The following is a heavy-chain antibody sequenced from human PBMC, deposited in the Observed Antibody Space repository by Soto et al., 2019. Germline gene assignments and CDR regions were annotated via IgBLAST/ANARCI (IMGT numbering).Heavy chain of an antibody. D-gene: IGHD3-22*01. CDR2: IKQDGSDK. CDR3: ARDLHDSTGQYYGY. V-gene: IGHV3-7*01. CDR1: GFTFRYYW. Sequence: EVQLVESGGGLVQPGESLRLSCAASGFTFRYYWMTWVRQVPGKGLEWVASIKQDGSDKYYVDSVKGRFSISRDNGMSSLSLQMDSLSAEDSAIYYCARDLHDSTGQYYGYWGQGTLVTVSS. J-gene: IGHJ4*02.